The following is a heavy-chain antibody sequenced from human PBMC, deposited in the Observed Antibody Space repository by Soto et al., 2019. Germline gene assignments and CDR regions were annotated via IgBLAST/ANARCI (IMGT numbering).Heavy chain of an antibody. J-gene: IGHJ5*02. V-gene: IGHV4-59*08. CDR3: AIHGSDASGSYGWTNWFEP. CDR1: GGSISSYY. Sequence: QVQLQESGPGLVKPSETLSLTCTVSGGSISSYYWSWIRQPPGNGLEWIGYIYYSGSTKYNPSLMSRVTISIDTTKTQFALKMSSVTAADTAVYYCAIHGSDASGSYGWTNWFEPWGQGTLVTVSS. CDR2: IYYSGST. D-gene: IGHD3-10*01.